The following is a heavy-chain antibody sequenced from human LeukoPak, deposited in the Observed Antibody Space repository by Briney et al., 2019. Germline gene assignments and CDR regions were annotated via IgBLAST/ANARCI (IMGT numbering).Heavy chain of an antibody. CDR3: VKDPYGDYLRYFDY. V-gene: IGHV3-30*02. Sequence: GGSLRLSCAAPGFTFSTYGMHWVRQAPGKGLEWLSLIRYDGGNKYYADPVKGRFTISRDNSKNTLYLQMNSLGAEDTAVYYCVKDPYGDYLRYFDYWGQGTLATVSS. D-gene: IGHD4-17*01. J-gene: IGHJ4*02. CDR2: IRYDGGNK. CDR1: GFTFSTYG.